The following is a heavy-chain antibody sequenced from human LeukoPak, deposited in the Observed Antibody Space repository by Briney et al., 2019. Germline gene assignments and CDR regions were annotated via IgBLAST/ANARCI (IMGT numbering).Heavy chain of an antibody. CDR1: GFTFTNSA. CDR2: IVVGNGNT. D-gene: IGHD1-26*01. CDR3: AAVGATTFWYFDL. J-gene: IGHJ2*01. V-gene: IGHV1-58*02. Sequence: SVKVSCKASGFTFTNSAMQWVRQARGQRLEWIGCIVVGNGNTNYAQKFQERVTITRDMSTSTAYMELSSLRSEDTAVYYCAAVGATTFWYFDLWGRGTLVTVSS.